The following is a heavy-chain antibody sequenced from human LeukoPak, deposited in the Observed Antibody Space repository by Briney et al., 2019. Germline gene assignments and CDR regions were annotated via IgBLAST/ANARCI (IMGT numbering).Heavy chain of an antibody. J-gene: IGHJ6*03. V-gene: IGHV1-2*06. CDR3: ATVGDYYGSGSHYMDV. CDR2: INHNSGGT. Sequence: ASVKVSCKASGYTFTGYYMHWVRQAPGQGLEWMGRINHNSGGTNYAQKFQGRVTMTRDTSISTAYMELSRLRSDDTAVYYCATVGDYYGSGSHYMDVWGKGTTVTISS. CDR1: GYTFTGYY. D-gene: IGHD3-10*01.